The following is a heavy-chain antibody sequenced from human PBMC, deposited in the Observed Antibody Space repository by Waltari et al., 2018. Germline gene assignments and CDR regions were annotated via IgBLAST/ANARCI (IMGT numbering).Heavy chain of an antibody. J-gene: IGHJ6*03. V-gene: IGHV4-34*01. D-gene: IGHD6-19*01. CDR1: GGSFSGYY. Sequence: QVQLQQWGAGLLKPSETLSLTCAVYGGSFSGYYWSWIRQPPGKGLEWIGEINHSGSTNYNPSLKSRVTISVDTSKNQFSLKPSSVTAADTAVYYCARAPIAVAGTGYYYYMDVWGKGTTVTVSS. CDR3: ARAPIAVAGTGYYYYMDV. CDR2: INHSGST.